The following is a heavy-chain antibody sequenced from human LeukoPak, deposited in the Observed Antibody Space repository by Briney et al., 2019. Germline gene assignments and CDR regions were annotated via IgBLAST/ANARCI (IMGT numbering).Heavy chain of an antibody. J-gene: IGHJ4*02. D-gene: IGHD1-14*01. Sequence: ASVKVSCKASGYTFTSYQMHWVRQAPGQGLEWMGIINSSGGSISYAKKFQGRVTMTRGTSTSTAYMELRSLRSDDTAVYYCARRKTDFDYWGQGTLVTVSS. CDR2: INSSGGSI. CDR3: ARRKTDFDY. CDR1: GYTFTSYQ. V-gene: IGHV1-46*01.